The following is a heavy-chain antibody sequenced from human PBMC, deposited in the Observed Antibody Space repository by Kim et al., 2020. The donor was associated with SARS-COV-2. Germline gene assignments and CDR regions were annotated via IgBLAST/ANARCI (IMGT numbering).Heavy chain of an antibody. V-gene: IGHV1-18*01. J-gene: IGHJ3*02. CDR1: GYTFTSYG. Sequence: ASVKVSCKASGYTFTSYGISWVRQAPGQGLEWMGWISAYNGNTNYAQKLQGRVTMTTDTSTSTAYMELRSLRSDDTAVYYCARAPIPTMIVVWSGAFDIWGQGTMVTVSS. D-gene: IGHD3-22*01. CDR2: ISAYNGNT. CDR3: ARAPIPTMIVVWSGAFDI.